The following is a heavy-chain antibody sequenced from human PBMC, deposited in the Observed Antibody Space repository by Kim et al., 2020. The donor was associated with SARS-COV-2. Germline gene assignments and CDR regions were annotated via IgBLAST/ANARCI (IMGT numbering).Heavy chain of an antibody. Sequence: GGSLRLSCAASGSTFDDYAMHWVRQAPGKGLEWVSLISGDGGSTYYADSVKGRFTISRDNSKDSLYLQMNSLKTEDTALYYCAKEIMAGMWLPLHYSYGMDVWGQGTTVTVSS. CDR1: GSTFDDYA. V-gene: IGHV3-43*02. CDR2: ISGDGGST. CDR3: AKEIMAGMWLPLHYSYGMDV. J-gene: IGHJ6*02. D-gene: IGHD5-12*01.